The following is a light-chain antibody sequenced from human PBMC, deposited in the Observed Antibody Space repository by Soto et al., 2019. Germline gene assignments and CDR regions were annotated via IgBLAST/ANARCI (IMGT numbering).Light chain of an antibody. CDR2: AAS. CDR3: QQSYSIPPT. Sequence: DIQMTQSPSSLSASVGDRVTITCRASQSISSYLNRYRQKPGKAPELLIYAASSLQSGVPSRFSGSGSGTDFTLTISSLQPEDFATYYCQQSYSIPPTFGPGTKVDIK. J-gene: IGKJ3*01. V-gene: IGKV1-39*01. CDR1: QSISSY.